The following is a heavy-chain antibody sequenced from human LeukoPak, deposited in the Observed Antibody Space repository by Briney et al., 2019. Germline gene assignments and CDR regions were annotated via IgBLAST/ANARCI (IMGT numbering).Heavy chain of an antibody. CDR1: GYSFTSYW. CDR3: ARLSYVWDPPLDY. D-gene: IGHD3-16*01. J-gene: IGHJ4*02. V-gene: IGHV5-51*01. CDR2: IYPGDSDT. Sequence: GESLKISCKGSGYSFTSYWIGWVRQIPGKGLGWMGIIYPGDSDTRYSPSFQGQVTISADKSISTAYLQWSSLKASDTAMYYCARLSYVWDPPLDYWGQGTLVTVSS.